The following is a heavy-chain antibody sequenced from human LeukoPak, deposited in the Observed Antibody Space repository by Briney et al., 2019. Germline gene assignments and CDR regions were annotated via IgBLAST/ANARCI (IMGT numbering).Heavy chain of an antibody. CDR2: IYYSGST. Sequence: SETLSLTCTVSGGSVSSGSYYWSWIRQPPGKGLEWIGYIYYSGSTYYNPSLKSRGTISVDTSKNQFSLKLRSVTAADTAVYYCARANYYDGGYLPVVYPSDYWGQGILVTVSS. D-gene: IGHD3-22*01. CDR3: ARANYYDGGYLPVVYPSDY. V-gene: IGHV4-61*01. CDR1: GGSVSSGSYY. J-gene: IGHJ4*02.